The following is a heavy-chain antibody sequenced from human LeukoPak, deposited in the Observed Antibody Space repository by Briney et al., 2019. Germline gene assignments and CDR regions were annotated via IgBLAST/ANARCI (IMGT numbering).Heavy chain of an antibody. V-gene: IGHV1-8*01. Sequence: ASVKVSCKASGYTFTSYDINWVRQATGQGLEWMGWMNPNSGNTGYAQKFQGRVTMIRNTSISTAYMELSSLRSEDTAVYYCARRTMWDTNGWLSPDYWGQGTLVTVSS. CDR3: ARRTMWDTNGWLSPDY. CDR1: GYTFTSYD. D-gene: IGHD6-19*01. J-gene: IGHJ4*02. CDR2: MNPNSGNT.